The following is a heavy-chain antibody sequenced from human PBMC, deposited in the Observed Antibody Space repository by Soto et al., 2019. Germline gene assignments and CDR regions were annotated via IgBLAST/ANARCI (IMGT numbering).Heavy chain of an antibody. CDR3: ARLAYDTPLNYMYFDF. J-gene: IGHJ4*02. CDR2: IFHDGTA. CDR1: GVSISSGNW. D-gene: IGHD3-10*01. V-gene: IGHV4-4*02. Sequence: SETLSLTCAVSGVSISSGNWWTWVRQTPQRGLEYIGEIFHDGTANYYPSFERRVAISVDTSKNQFSLKLTSVTAADTAIYFCARLAYDTPLNYMYFDFWGQGALVTVSS.